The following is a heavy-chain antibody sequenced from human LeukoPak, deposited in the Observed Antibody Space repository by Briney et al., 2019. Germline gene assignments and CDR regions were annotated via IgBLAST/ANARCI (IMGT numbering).Heavy chain of an antibody. V-gene: IGHV3-23*01. D-gene: IGHD3-22*01. Sequence: SGGPLRLSCAGSGFTFSSYAMSWVRQAPGKGLEWVSAISGSGGTTYYADSVKGRFTISRDNSKNTLYLQMNSLRAEDTAVYYCAKDTSGSYFTGDYWGQGTLVTVSS. CDR1: GFTFSSYA. CDR2: ISGSGGTT. J-gene: IGHJ4*02. CDR3: AKDTSGSYFTGDY.